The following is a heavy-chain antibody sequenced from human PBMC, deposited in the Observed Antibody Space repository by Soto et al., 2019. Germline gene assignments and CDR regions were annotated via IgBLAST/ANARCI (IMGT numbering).Heavy chain of an antibody. V-gene: IGHV1-69*06. D-gene: IGHD1-26*01. CDR1: GGTFSSYA. CDR2: IIPIFGTA. Sequence: QVPLVQSGAEVKKSGSSVKVSCKASGGTFSSYAISWVRQAPGQGLEWMGGIIPIFGTANYAQKFQGRVTITADKSTTTAYMELSSLRSEDTAVYYCARVAPSPEVSFGRVVGDPLHAFDIWGQGTLVTVSS. J-gene: IGHJ3*02. CDR3: ARVAPSPEVSFGRVVGDPLHAFDI.